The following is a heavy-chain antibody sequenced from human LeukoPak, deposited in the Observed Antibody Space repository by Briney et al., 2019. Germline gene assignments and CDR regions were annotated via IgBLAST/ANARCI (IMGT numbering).Heavy chain of an antibody. CDR1: GDSLRKYN. CDR3: AGDSVGFDS. V-gene: IGHV4-59*01. CDR2: INYSGSA. D-gene: IGHD1-26*01. J-gene: IGHJ4*02. Sequence: SETLSLTCTVSGDSLRKYNRNWIRQPPGEGLEWIGLINYSGSANYNPSLTSRVTISVDTSKKQFSLKLRSVTTADTAVYFCAGDSVGFDSWGQGTLVTVSS.